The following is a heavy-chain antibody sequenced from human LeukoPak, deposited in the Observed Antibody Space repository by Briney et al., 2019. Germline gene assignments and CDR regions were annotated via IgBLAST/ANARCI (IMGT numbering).Heavy chain of an antibody. V-gene: IGHV1-69*13. D-gene: IGHD6-13*01. CDR3: ARETSGVAAAGWFDP. CDR2: IIPIFGTA. Sequence: SVKVSCKASGGTFSSYAISWVRQAPGQGLEWMGGIIPIFGTANYAQKFQGRVTITADESTSTAYMELSSLRSKDTAVYYCARETSGVAAAGWFDPWGQGTLVTVSS. J-gene: IGHJ5*02. CDR1: GGTFSSYA.